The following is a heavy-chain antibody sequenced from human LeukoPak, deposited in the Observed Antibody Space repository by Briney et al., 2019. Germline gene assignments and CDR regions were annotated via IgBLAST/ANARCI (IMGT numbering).Heavy chain of an antibody. J-gene: IGHJ5*02. CDR1: GGSISSGSYY. V-gene: IGHV4-61*02. CDR2: IYTSGST. CDR3: ARLAATWFDP. Sequence: PSQTLSLTCTVSGGSISSGSYYWSWIRQPAGKGLEWIGRIYTSGSTNYNPSLKSRVTISVDTSKNQFSLKLSSVTAADTAVYYCARLAATWFDPWGQGTLVTVSS. D-gene: IGHD6-13*01.